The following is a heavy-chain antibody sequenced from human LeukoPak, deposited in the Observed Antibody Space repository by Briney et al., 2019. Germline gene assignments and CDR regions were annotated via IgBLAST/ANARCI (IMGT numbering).Heavy chain of an antibody. V-gene: IGHV1-69*06. CDR1: GGTFSSYA. CDR2: IIPIFGTA. CDR3: ARDHRITRGSNFDY. J-gene: IGHJ4*02. Sequence: PWSSVKVSCKASGGTFSSYAISWVRQAPGQGLEWMGGIIPIFGTANYAQKFQGRVTITADKSTSTAYMELSSLRSEDTAVYYCARDHRITRGSNFDYWGQGTLVTVSS. D-gene: IGHD1-14*01.